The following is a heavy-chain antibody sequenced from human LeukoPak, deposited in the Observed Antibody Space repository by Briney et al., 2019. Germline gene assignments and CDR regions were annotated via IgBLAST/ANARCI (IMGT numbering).Heavy chain of an antibody. CDR1: GGPFSGYY. V-gene: IGHV4-34*01. CDR3: ARGRATYDFWSGQKIDQ. Sequence: SETLSLTYAVYGGPFSGYYWSWIRQPPGKGLEWIGEINHSGSTNYNPSLKSRVTISVDTSKKQFSLKLSSVTAADTAVYFCARGRATYDFWSGQKIDQWGQGTLVTVSS. CDR2: INHSGST. D-gene: IGHD3-3*01. J-gene: IGHJ4*02.